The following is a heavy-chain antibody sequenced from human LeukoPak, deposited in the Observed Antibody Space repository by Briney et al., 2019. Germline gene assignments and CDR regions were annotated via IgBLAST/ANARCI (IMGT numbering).Heavy chain of an antibody. CDR2: TYYRSTWYN. D-gene: IGHD2-2*01. J-gene: IGHJ5*02. V-gene: IGHV6-1*01. CDR1: GDSVSSNSAA. Sequence: SQTLSLTCAISGDSVSSNSAAWNWIRQSPSRGLEWLGRTYYRSTWYNDYAVSVKSRITINPDTSKNQFSLQLNSVTPEDTAVYYCARNYCSSTSCYEGPVDWFDPWGQGTLVTVSS. CDR3: ARNYCSSTSCYEGPVDWFDP.